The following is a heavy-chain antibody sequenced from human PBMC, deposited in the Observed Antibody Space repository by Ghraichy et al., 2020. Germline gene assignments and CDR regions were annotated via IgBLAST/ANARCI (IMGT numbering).Heavy chain of an antibody. J-gene: IGHJ4*02. CDR3: ARFQESTLIEVEVEGFDC. CDR1: GGSISSGGYY. CDR2: IYYSGST. D-gene: IGHD3-22*01. Sequence: SETLSLTCTVSGGSISSGGYYWSWIRQSPGKGLEWIGSIYYSGSTYYNPSLKSRVTISVDTSKNQFSLKVSSVTAADTAVYYCARFQESTLIEVEVEGFDCWGQGTLVTVSS. V-gene: IGHV4-39*01.